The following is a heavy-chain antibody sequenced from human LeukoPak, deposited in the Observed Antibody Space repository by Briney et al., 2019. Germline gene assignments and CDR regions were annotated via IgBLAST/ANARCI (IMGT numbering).Heavy chain of an antibody. V-gene: IGHV3-48*03. CDR2: ISSSGTTI. D-gene: IGHD3-10*02. CDR1: GFAFSSYE. J-gene: IGHJ6*04. Sequence: GGSLRLSCAASGFAFSSYEMNWVRQAPGKGLEWFSYISSSGTTIYYADSVKGRFTISRDNAKNSLYLQMNSLRAEDTAVYYCAELGITMIGGVWGKGTTVTISS. CDR3: AELGITMIGGV.